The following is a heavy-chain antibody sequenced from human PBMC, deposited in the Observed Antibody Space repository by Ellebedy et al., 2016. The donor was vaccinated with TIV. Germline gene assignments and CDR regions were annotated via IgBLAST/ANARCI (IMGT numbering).Heavy chain of an antibody. D-gene: IGHD1-1*01. V-gene: IGHV1-2*02. Sequence: AASVKVSCKASGYTFTDYYIHWVRQAPGQGPEWMGWISPKSGDTDYAQKFQGRVSLTRDTSITTAYMELTGLTSDDTAVYYCARTGYDANWYQYWGQGTLVNVAS. J-gene: IGHJ4*02. CDR2: ISPKSGDT. CDR3: ARTGYDANWYQY. CDR1: GYTFTDYY.